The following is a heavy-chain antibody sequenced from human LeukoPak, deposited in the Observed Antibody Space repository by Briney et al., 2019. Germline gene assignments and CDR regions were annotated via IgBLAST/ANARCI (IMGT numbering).Heavy chain of an antibody. Sequence: TGGSLRLSCAASGFTFSTYWMSWVRQAPGKGLEWVAKIKEDGSERYYVDSVKGRFTISRDNAKNSLYVQMNSLGAEDTAVYYCVRDRGWSTFDYWGQGTLVTVSS. CDR1: GFTFSTYW. D-gene: IGHD6-19*01. CDR2: IKEDGSER. J-gene: IGHJ4*02. V-gene: IGHV3-7*01. CDR3: VRDRGWSTFDY.